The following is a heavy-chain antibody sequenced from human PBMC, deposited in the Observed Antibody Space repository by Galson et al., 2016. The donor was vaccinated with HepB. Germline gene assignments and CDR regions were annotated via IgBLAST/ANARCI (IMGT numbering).Heavy chain of an antibody. D-gene: IGHD5-12*01. V-gene: IGHV3-33*01. J-gene: IGHJ4*02. Sequence: SLRLSCAASGFTFSTYGMHWVRQDPGKGLEWVAVIWYDGSNKYYADSVRGRFTISRDNSKNTLYLQMNSLRAEDTAVYYCASEAPILAPTLDYWGQGTLVIVSS. CDR1: GFTFSTYG. CDR2: IWYDGSNK. CDR3: ASEAPILAPTLDY.